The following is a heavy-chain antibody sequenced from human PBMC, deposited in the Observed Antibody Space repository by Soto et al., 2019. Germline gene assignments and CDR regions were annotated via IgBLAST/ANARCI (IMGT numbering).Heavy chain of an antibody. D-gene: IGHD1-26*01. CDR1: GYTFTSYG. Sequence: QVQLVQSGAEVKKPGASVKVSCKASGYTFTSYGISWVRQAPGQGLEWMGWISANTGNTNFAQKLQGRVTMTTDTSTSTAYMELRSLRPDATAVYYCARDGRYSGSYGGYYFDYWGQGTLVTVSS. CDR3: ARDGRYSGSYGGYYFDY. CDR2: ISANTGNT. J-gene: IGHJ4*02. V-gene: IGHV1-18*01.